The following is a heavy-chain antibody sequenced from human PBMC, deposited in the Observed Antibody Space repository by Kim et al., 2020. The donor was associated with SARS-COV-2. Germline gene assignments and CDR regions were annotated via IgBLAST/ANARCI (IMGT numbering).Heavy chain of an antibody. D-gene: IGHD2-2*01. CDR3: AKGADGYCSSTSCYDYYYYGMDV. Sequence: GGSLRLSCAASGFTFSSYAMSWVRQAPGKGLEWVSAISGSGGSTYYADSVKGRFTISRDNSKNTLYLQMNSLRAEDTAVYYCAKGADGYCSSTSCYDYYYYGMDVWGQGTTVTVSS. CDR1: GFTFSSYA. V-gene: IGHV3-23*01. CDR2: ISGSGGST. J-gene: IGHJ6*02.